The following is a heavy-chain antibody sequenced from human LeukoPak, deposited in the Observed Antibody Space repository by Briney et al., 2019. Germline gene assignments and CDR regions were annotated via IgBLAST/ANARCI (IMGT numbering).Heavy chain of an antibody. D-gene: IGHD3-3*01. V-gene: IGHV1-2*02. CDR2: INPKNGGT. Sequence: ASVKVSCKPSGYTFSDHYMHWVRQAPGQGLEWMAWINPKNGGTTYAPKFQGRVTLTRDTSISTFYMELSRLTSDDTAVYYCWEGGGGDFWSRDYYMDVWGKGITVTVS. J-gene: IGHJ6*03. CDR3: WEGGGGDFWSRDYYMDV. CDR1: GYTFSDHY.